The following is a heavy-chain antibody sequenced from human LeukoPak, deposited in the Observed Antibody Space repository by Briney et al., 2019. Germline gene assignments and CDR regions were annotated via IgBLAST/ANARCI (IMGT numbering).Heavy chain of an antibody. D-gene: IGHD3-22*01. V-gene: IGHV5-51*01. CDR3: ARGGFSSSWYSRTDSSGYPNWFDP. Sequence: EESLKISCKGSGYSFTSYWIGWVRQMPGKGLEWMGIIYPGDSDTRYSPSFQGQVTISADKSISTAYLQWSSLKASDTAMYYCARGGFSSSWYSRTDSSGYPNWFDPWGQGTLVTVSS. J-gene: IGHJ5*02. CDR1: GYSFTSYW. CDR2: IYPGDSDT.